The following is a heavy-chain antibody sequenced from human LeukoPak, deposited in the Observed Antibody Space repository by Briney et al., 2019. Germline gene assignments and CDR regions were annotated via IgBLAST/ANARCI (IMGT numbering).Heavy chain of an antibody. CDR2: VSGSGGST. Sequence: GGSLRLSCAASGFTFSSYAVSWVRQAPGKGLEWVSGVSGSGGSTYYADSVKGRFTISRDNSKNTLYLQMNSLRAEDTAVYYCAKDLDIVATITGNWGQGTLVTVSS. V-gene: IGHV3-23*01. J-gene: IGHJ4*02. CDR1: GFTFSSYA. D-gene: IGHD5-12*01. CDR3: AKDLDIVATITGN.